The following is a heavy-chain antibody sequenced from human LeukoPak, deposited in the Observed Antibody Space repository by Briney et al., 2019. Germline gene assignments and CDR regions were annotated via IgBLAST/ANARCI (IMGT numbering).Heavy chain of an antibody. V-gene: IGHV3-11*01. CDR1: GFTFSDYY. CDR2: ISSSGSTI. J-gene: IGHJ3*02. CDR3: ARDPVRAGQEDSSGKDDAFDI. D-gene: IGHD3-22*01. Sequence: SGGSLRLSCAASGFTFSDYYMSWIRQAPGKGLEWVSYISSSGSTIYYADSVKGRFTISRDNAKNSLYLQMNSLRAEDTALYYCARDPVRAGQEDSSGKDDAFDIWGQGTMVTVSS.